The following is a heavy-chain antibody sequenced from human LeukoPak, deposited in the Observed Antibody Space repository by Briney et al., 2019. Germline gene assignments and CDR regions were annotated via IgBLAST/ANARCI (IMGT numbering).Heavy chain of an antibody. Sequence: SETLSLTCTVSGGSLNNYYWTWIRQPPGRGLEWIGHIYYSGSTNYNPSLRSRVTISVDTSKNQFSLKLSSVTAAETAVYYCARHHYYGSGTFDYWGQGTLVTVSS. CDR1: GGSLNNYY. V-gene: IGHV4-59*01. CDR2: IYYSGST. D-gene: IGHD3-10*01. CDR3: ARHHYYGSGTFDY. J-gene: IGHJ4*02.